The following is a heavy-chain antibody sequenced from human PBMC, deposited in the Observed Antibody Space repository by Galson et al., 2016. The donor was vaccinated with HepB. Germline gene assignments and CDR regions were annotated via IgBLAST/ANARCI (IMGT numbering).Heavy chain of an antibody. CDR1: GFTFVSRS. D-gene: IGHD2-8*01. CDR3: ASESGYCPDGGCPPGYYYGMDV. Sequence: SLRLSCAASGFTFVSRSVAWVRQAPGKGLEWVSAISGGGDFSVYADSVKGRFTISRDNSKNTLYLQMNSLRAEDTAVYYCASESGYCPDGGCPPGYYYGMDVWGQGTTVTVSS. J-gene: IGHJ6*02. V-gene: IGHV3-23*01. CDR2: ISGGGDFS.